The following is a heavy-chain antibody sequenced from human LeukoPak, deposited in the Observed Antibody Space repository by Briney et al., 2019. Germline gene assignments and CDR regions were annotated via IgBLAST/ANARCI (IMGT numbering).Heavy chain of an antibody. CDR2: ISWNSGSI. D-gene: IGHD6-19*01. V-gene: IGHV3-9*01. CDR3: AKDMHSSGWPIFDY. CDR1: GFTFDDYA. Sequence: PGRSLRLSCAASGFTFDDYAMHWVRQAPGKGLEWVSGISWNSGSIGYADSVKGRFTISRDNAKNSLYLQMNSLRAEDTALYYCAKDMHSSGWPIFDYWGQRTLVTVSS. J-gene: IGHJ4*02.